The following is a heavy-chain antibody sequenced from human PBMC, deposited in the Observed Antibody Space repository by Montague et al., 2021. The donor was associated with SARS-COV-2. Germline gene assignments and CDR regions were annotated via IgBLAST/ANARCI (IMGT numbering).Heavy chain of an antibody. J-gene: IGHJ6*02. V-gene: IGHV4-34*01. CDR1: VGSFSGYY. D-gene: IGHD6-13*01. CDR2: INHSGST. CDR3: ARGIASHGFYYYGMDV. Sequence: SETLSLTCAVYVGSFSGYYWSWIRQPPGKGLEWIGEINHSGSTNYNPSLRSRITILVDTSKNQFSLKLSSVTSADTALYYCARGIASHGFYYYGMDVWGQGTTVTVSS.